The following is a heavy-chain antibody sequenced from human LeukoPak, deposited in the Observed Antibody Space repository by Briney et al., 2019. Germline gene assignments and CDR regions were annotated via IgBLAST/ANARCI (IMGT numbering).Heavy chain of an antibody. Sequence: RGESLKISCKGSGYSFTSYWIGWVRQMPGKGLEWMGIIYPGDSDTRYSPSFQGQVTISADKSISTAYLQWSSLKASDTAMYYSARHEGYCSSTSCYRGWFDPWGQGTLVTVSS. J-gene: IGHJ5*02. CDR1: GYSFTSYW. V-gene: IGHV5-51*01. CDR3: ARHEGYCSSTSCYRGWFDP. CDR2: IYPGDSDT. D-gene: IGHD2-2*01.